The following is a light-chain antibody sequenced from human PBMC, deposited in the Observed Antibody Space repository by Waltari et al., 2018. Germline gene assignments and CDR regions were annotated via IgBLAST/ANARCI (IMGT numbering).Light chain of an antibody. CDR1: SSDVGGYRY. V-gene: IGLV2-8*01. CDR2: EVI. Sequence: QSALTQPPSASGSPGQSVTISCTGTSSDVGGYRYVSWYQQYPGKAPKLLIYEVIKRPPGVPDRFSASKSGNTASLTVAGLQSEDEAEYYCSSYAASNAWVFGGGTKLTVL. J-gene: IGLJ3*02. CDR3: SSYAASNAWV.